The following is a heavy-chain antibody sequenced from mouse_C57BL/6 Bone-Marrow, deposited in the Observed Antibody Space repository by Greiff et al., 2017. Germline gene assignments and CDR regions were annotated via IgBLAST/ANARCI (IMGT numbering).Heavy chain of an antibody. V-gene: IGHV1-42*01. CDR3: ARRRGIYYYWYFDV. J-gene: IGHJ1*03. CDR2: INPSTGGT. CDR1: GYSFTGYY. D-gene: IGHD1-3*01. Sequence: VHVKQSGPELVKPGASVKISCKASGYSFTGYYMNWVKQSPEKSLEWIGEINPSTGGTTYNQQFKAKATLTVDKSSSTAYMQLKSLTSEDSAVYYCARRRGIYYYWYFDVWGTGTTGTVSS.